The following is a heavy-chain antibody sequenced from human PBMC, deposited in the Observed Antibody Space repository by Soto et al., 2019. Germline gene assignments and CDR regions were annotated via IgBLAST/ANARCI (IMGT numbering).Heavy chain of an antibody. D-gene: IGHD5-18*01. V-gene: IGHV1-69*13. CDR2: FIAMLGTP. J-gene: IGHJ4*02. CDR1: GGTLDSHG. CDR3: ARGAMANFDY. Sequence: SVKVSCKDSGGTLDSHGIAWVRQAPGPGLEWMGGFIAMLGTPTYAKKVQGRATITADESLTSSYLELRSLRSEDTAVYFCARGAMANFDYWGQGTVVTVSS.